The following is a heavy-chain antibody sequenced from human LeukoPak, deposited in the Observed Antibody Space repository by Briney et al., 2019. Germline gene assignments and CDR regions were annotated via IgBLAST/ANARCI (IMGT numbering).Heavy chain of an antibody. Sequence: ASVKVSCKASGYTFTSYDINWLRQATAQGLEWMGWMNPNSGNTGYEQKFQGRVTMTRNTSTSTAYMELSSLRSEDTAVYYCARGLAVAGTGYWGQGTLVTVSS. CDR1: GYTFTSYD. CDR2: MNPNSGNT. CDR3: ARGLAVAGTGY. D-gene: IGHD6-19*01. J-gene: IGHJ4*02. V-gene: IGHV1-8*01.